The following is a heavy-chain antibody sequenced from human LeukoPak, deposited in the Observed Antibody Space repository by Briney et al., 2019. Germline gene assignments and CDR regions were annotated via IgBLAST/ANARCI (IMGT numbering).Heavy chain of an antibody. CDR1: GFMFSSYA. J-gene: IGHJ4*02. CDR2: ISSTGGST. CDR3: VNVECDY. Sequence: PGGSLRLSCSGSGFMFSSYAMYWVRQAPGKGLEYVSTISSTGGSTYYADSVKGRFTISRDNAGNTLYLQMSSLRPEDTALYYCVNVECDYWGQGTLVTVSS. D-gene: IGHD3-3*01. V-gene: IGHV3-64D*09.